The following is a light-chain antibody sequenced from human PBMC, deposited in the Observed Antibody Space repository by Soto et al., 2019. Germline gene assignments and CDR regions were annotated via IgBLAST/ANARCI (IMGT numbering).Light chain of an antibody. CDR2: DVS. CDR3: CSYAGSFWV. J-gene: IGLJ3*02. V-gene: IGLV2-11*01. Sequence: QSALTQPRSGSGSPGQSVTISCTGTSSDVGGYNYVSWYQQHPGKAPKLMIYDVSKRPSGVPDRFSGSKSGNTASLTISGLQAEDEADYYCCSYAGSFWVFGGGTQLTVL. CDR1: SSDVGGYNY.